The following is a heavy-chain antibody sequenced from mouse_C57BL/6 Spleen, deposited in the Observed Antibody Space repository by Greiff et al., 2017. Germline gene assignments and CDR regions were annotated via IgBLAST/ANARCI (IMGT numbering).Heavy chain of an antibody. CDR2: IRNKANGYTT. Sequence: EVQVVESGGGLVQPGGSLSLSCAASGFTFTDYYMSWVRQPPGKALEWLGFIRNKANGYTTEYSASVKGRFTISRDNSQSILYLQMNALRAEDSATYYCARADYDYDAAWCAYWGQGTLVTVSA. V-gene: IGHV7-3*01. J-gene: IGHJ3*01. D-gene: IGHD2-4*01. CDR3: ARADYDYDAAWCAY. CDR1: GFTFTDYY.